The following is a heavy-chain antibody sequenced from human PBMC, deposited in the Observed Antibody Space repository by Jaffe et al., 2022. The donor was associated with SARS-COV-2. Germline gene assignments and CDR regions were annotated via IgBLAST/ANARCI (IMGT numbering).Heavy chain of an antibody. Sequence: QLQLQESGPGLVKPSETLSLTCTVSGGSISSSSYYWGWIRQPPGKGLEWIGSIYYSGSTYYNPSLKSRVTISVDTSKNQFSLKLSSVTAADTAVYYCARPNSSGWTFDYWGQGTLVTVSS. CDR2: IYYSGST. CDR3: ARPNSSGWTFDY. J-gene: IGHJ4*02. V-gene: IGHV4-39*01. CDR1: GGSISSSSYY. D-gene: IGHD6-19*01.